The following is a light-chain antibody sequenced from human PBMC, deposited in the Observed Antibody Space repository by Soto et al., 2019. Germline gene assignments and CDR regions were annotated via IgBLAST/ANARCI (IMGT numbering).Light chain of an antibody. V-gene: IGKV3-20*01. CDR2: ATS. CDR3: QQYGSSSWT. Sequence: EIVLTQSPGTLSLSPGERATLSCRASQSVSSSYLAWYQQKPGQPPRLVMYATSSRATGIPARFSGSGSGTDFTLTISRLEPEDFAVYYCQQYGSSSWTFGQGTKGDSK. J-gene: IGKJ1*01. CDR1: QSVSSSY.